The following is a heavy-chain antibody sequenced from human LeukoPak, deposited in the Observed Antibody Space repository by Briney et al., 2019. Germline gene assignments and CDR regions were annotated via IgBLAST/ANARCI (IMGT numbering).Heavy chain of an antibody. V-gene: IGHV1-8*02. CDR2: INPSGGTT. CDR1: GYTFTSYG. D-gene: IGHD4-17*01. Sequence: ASVKVSCKASGYTFTSYGISWVRQAPGQGLEWMGIINPSGGTTTYAQKFQGRVTMTRNTSISTAYMELSSLRSEDTAVYYCASRTHYGDYGYWGQGTLVTVSS. J-gene: IGHJ4*02. CDR3: ASRTHYGDYGY.